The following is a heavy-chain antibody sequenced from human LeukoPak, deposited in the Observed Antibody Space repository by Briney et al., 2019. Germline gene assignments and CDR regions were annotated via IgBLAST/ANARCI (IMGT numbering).Heavy chain of an antibody. CDR3: ARDLSENYSIDY. Sequence: GGSLRLSCSASGFTFRSYAIHWVRQAPGKGLEWVAFISYDGTIKYFAGPVKGRFTISRDNSKNTLYLQMNSLRPEDTAVYYCARDLSENYSIDYWGQGNLVTVSS. CDR1: GFTFRSYA. V-gene: IGHV3-30-3*01. D-gene: IGHD2-21*01. CDR2: ISYDGTIK. J-gene: IGHJ4*02.